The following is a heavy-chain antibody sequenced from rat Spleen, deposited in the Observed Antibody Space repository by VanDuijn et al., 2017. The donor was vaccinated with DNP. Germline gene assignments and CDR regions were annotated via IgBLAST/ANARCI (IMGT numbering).Heavy chain of an antibody. J-gene: IGHJ2*01. CDR3: ARGGRSYFDY. CDR1: GFTFSDYS. Sequence: EVQLVESGGGLVQPGRSLKFSCEVSGFTFSDYSMAWVRQAPSKGLELVAYIYYDGRSTYYGDSVKGRFTISRDNAKNTLYLQMNSLRSEDTATYYCARGGRSYFDYWGQGVMVTVSS. D-gene: IGHD1-11*01. V-gene: IGHV5-22*01. CDR2: IYYDGRST.